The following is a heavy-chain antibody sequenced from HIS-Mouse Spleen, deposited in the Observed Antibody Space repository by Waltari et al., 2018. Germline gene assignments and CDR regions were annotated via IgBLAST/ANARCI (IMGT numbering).Heavy chain of an antibody. V-gene: IGHV4-39*07. CDR1: GGSISSSSYY. J-gene: IGHJ2*01. Sequence: QLQLQESGPGLVKPSETLSLTCTVSGGSISSSSYYWGWIRQAPGKGLEWIGSIYYSGSTYYNPSLKSRVTRSVDTAKNQFSLKLSSVTAADTAVYYCAREIPYSSSWYDWYFDLWGRGTLVTVSS. D-gene: IGHD6-13*01. CDR3: AREIPYSSSWYDWYFDL. CDR2: IYYSGST.